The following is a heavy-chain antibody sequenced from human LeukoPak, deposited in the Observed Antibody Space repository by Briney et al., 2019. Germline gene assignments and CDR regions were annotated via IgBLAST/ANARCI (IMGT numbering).Heavy chain of an antibody. D-gene: IGHD3-10*01. CDR3: ARLSTWFRVIDY. J-gene: IGHJ4*02. Sequence: PSETLSLTCTVSGGFITSGTYHWGWIRQPPGKGLEWIGTVHKSGSTYHNPSLKSRVTMSVDTSKNQFSLTLSSVTAADTAVYYCARLSTWFRVIDYWGQRTLVTVSS. V-gene: IGHV4-39*01. CDR2: VHKSGST. CDR1: GGFITSGTYH.